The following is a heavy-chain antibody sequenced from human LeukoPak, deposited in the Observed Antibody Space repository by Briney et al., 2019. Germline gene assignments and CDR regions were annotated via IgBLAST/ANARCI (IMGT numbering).Heavy chain of an antibody. CDR1: GYTFTCYG. CDR3: ARERDSTVTGVFIDY. J-gene: IGHJ4*02. Sequence: GASVKVSCKASGYTFTCYGISWVRQAPGQGLEWMGWISAYNGNTNYAQKLQGRVTMTTDTSTSTAYMELRSLRSDDTAVYYCARERDSTVTGVFIDYWGQGTLVTVSS. CDR2: ISAYNGNT. V-gene: IGHV1-18*01. D-gene: IGHD4-17*01.